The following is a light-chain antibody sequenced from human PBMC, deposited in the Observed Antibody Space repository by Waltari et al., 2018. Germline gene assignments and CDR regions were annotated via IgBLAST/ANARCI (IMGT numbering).Light chain of an antibody. CDR3: QQYYSTPFT. J-gene: IGKJ3*01. V-gene: IGKV4-1*01. Sequence: DILLTHSPDSLAVSLGERAPINCKSSQSVLYSSNIKNYLAWYQQKPGQPPKLLIYWASTRESGVPDRFSGSGSGTDFTLTISSLQAEDVAVYYCQQYYSTPFTFGPGTKVDIK. CDR2: WAS. CDR1: QSVLYSSNIKNY.